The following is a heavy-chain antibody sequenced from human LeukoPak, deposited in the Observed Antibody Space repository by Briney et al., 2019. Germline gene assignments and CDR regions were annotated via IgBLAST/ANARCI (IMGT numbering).Heavy chain of an antibody. CDR2: INGSGGST. CDR3: AKRGVI. D-gene: IGHD3-10*01. J-gene: IGHJ3*02. Sequence: PGGSLRLSCAASGITVSTNYMSWVRQAPGKGLGWVSDINGSGGSTYYADSVKGRFTISRDNSKNTLYLQMNSLRAEDTAVYYCAKRGVIWGQGTMVTVSS. CDR1: GITVSTNY. V-gene: IGHV3-23*01.